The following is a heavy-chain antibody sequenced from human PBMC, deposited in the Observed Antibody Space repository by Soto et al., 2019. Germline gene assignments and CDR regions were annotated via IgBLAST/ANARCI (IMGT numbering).Heavy chain of an antibody. D-gene: IGHD3-10*01. J-gene: IGHJ5*02. CDR3: ARGMAIRDVIGDL. V-gene: IGHV3-48*02. CDR2: ISASGSVV. Sequence: QLVESGGGSVRRGGSLRLSCVVSGFRLSDYSMNWVRQAPGEGLQWVSYISASGSVVYDADSVKGRFTISRDNAKNSLHLQMNSLRDDDTAVYYCARGMAIRDVIGDLWGQGTRVTVSS. CDR1: GFRLSDYS.